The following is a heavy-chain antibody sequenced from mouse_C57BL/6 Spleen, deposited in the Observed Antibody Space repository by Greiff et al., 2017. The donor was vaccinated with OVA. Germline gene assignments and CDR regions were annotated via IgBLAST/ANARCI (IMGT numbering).Heavy chain of an antibody. Sequence: VQLQQSGAELVRPGASVTLSCKASGYTFTDYEMHWVKQTPVHGLEWIGAIDPETGGTAYNQKFKGKAILTADKSSSTAYMGRRSLTSEDSAVYYCTKHYYGTFDYWGQGTTRTVSS. CDR3: TKHYYGTFDY. V-gene: IGHV1-15*01. CDR2: IDPETGGT. J-gene: IGHJ2*01. D-gene: IGHD1-1*01. CDR1: GYTFTDYE.